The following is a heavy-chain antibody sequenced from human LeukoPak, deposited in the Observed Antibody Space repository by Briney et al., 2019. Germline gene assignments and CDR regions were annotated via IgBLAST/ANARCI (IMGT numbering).Heavy chain of an antibody. Sequence: SETLSLTCTVSGGSISSYYWSWIRQPAGKGLEWIGRIYTSGSTNYNPSLKSRVTMSVDTSKNQFSLKLSSVTAADTAVYYCARARRDIRFPEWFEPWGQGTLVTVSS. J-gene: IGHJ5*02. CDR3: ARARRDIRFPEWFEP. CDR1: GGSISSYY. V-gene: IGHV4-4*07. D-gene: IGHD3-3*01. CDR2: IYTSGST.